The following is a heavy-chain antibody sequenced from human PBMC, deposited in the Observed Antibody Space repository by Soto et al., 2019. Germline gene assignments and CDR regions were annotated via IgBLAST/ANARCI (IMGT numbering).Heavy chain of an antibody. CDR3: AREGYSSSWYAVIFDFDY. J-gene: IGHJ4*02. V-gene: IGHV3-7*01. CDR1: GFTFSSYW. CDR2: IKQDGSEK. D-gene: IGHD6-13*01. Sequence: GGSLRLSCAASGFTFSSYWMSWVRQAPGKGLEWVANIKQDGSEKYYVDSVKGRFTISRDNAKNSLYLQMNSLRAEDTAVYYCAREGYSSSWYAVIFDFDYWGQGTLVTVSS.